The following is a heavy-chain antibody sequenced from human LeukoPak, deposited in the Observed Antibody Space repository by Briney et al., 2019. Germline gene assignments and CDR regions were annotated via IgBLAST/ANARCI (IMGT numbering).Heavy chain of an antibody. CDR1: GFTCNICA. CDR3: AKDATAGKAIWDYFGK. Sequence: GGSLTLSCSASGFTCNICAMSWLRQAPGKELEWVSSIGSTDIYYEDSVKGRFTVSRDNSKNTLYLQLNNLRAEDSAVYYCAKDATAGKAIWDYFGKWGQGTLVTVSS. D-gene: IGHD3-16*01. V-gene: IGHV3-23*01. CDR2: IGSTDI. J-gene: IGHJ4*02.